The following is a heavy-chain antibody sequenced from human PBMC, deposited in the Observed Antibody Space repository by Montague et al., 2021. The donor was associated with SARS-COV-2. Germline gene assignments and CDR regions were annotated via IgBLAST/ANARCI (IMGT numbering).Heavy chain of an antibody. CDR3: AKHYSSDWVD. J-gene: IGHJ4*02. Sequence: SLILSCAASGFTFSSYAMHWVRQAPVKGLEWVSGINAGGGNTFYXASVKGRFTVSRDNSKSTLYLQMSSLRAEDTAVYYCAKHYSSDWVDWGQGTLVTVSS. V-gene: IGHV3-23*01. CDR2: INAGGGNT. CDR1: GFTFSSYA. D-gene: IGHD6-19*01.